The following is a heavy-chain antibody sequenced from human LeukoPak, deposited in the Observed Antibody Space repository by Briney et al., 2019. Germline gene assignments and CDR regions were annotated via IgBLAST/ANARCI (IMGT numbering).Heavy chain of an antibody. CDR2: IWYDGSNK. CDR3: PKAAHSSAYSPAFYYYTDV. Sequence: PGTSLRLSCAASGFTFNSNGMHWVRQAPGKGLEGVALIWYDGSNKYYADSVRGRFTISRDNSENTLYLQMNSLRVEDTAVYSCPKAAHSSAYSPAFYYYTDVWGKGTPVTVSS. D-gene: IGHD3-22*01. CDR1: GFTFNSNG. J-gene: IGHJ6*03. V-gene: IGHV3-33*06.